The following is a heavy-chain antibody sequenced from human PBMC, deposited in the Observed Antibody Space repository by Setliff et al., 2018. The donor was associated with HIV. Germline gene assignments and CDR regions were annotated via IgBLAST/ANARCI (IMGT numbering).Heavy chain of an antibody. V-gene: IGHV4-61*02. CDR3: ARHEPYSSGWFVDY. CDR2: FYSSRSN. D-gene: IGHD6-19*01. Sequence: SETLSLTCTVSGGSINSGSHYWSWIRQPAGKGLEWIGRFYSSRSNSYNPSLKSRVTISVDTSKNQFSLRLCSVTAADTAGYYCARHEPYSSGWFVDYWGQGTLVTVSS. J-gene: IGHJ4*02. CDR1: GGSINSGSHY.